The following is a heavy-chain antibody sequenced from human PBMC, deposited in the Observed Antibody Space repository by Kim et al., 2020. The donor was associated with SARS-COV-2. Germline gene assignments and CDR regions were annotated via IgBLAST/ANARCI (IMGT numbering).Heavy chain of an antibody. V-gene: IGHV1-24*01. D-gene: IGHD3-22*01. CDR2: FDPEDGET. CDR3: ATASGLYDSSGYYSIKPFDY. CDR1: GYTLTELS. Sequence: ASVKVSCKVSGYTLTELSMHWVRQAPGKGLEWMGGFDPEDGETLYAQKFQGRVTMTEDTATDTAYMELSSLRSEDTAVYYCATASGLYDSSGYYSIKPFDYWGQGTLVTVSS. J-gene: IGHJ4*02.